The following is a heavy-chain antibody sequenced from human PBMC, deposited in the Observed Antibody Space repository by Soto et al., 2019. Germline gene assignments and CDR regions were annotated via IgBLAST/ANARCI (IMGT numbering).Heavy chain of an antibody. CDR1: GGSISSYY. D-gene: IGHD3-9*01. J-gene: IGHJ4*02. CDR2: MYYSGST. Sequence: PSATLSLTCTVSGGSISSYYWSWIRQPPGKGLEWIGYMYYSGSTNYNPSLKSRVTISVDTSKNHFSLKLSSVTAADTAVYYCARGSYDILTGYYPGPSDYWGQGTLVTVSS. CDR3: ARGSYDILTGYYPGPSDY. V-gene: IGHV4-59*01.